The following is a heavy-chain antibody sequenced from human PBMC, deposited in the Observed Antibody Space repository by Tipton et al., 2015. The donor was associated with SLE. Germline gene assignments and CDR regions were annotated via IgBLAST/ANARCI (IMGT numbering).Heavy chain of an antibody. J-gene: IGHJ4*02. V-gene: IGHV3-53*01. CDR3: TRDRGWYQGFDS. D-gene: IGHD6-19*01. CDR1: GFNVGNNY. Sequence: GSLRLSCVASGFNVGNNYVSWVRQAPGKGLEWVSVINAGGGVNTYYADSVRGRFTISRDTSKNTVFLQMTSLRADDTAVYYCTRDRGWYQGFDSWGQGTLVTVSS. CDR2: INAGGGVNT.